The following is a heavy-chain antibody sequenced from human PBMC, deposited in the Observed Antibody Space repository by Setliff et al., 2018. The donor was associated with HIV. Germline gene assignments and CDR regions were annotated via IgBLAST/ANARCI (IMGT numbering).Heavy chain of an antibody. V-gene: IGHV4-4*07. Sequence: SETLSLTCTVSGGSISGYYWSWIRQPAGKGLEWIGRIYSSGSTNYNPSLKSRVIMSVDRSKNQFSLKLRSVTAADTALYYRARDRIVGAKEFDPWGQGTLVTVSS. CDR1: GGSISGYY. CDR2: IYSSGST. CDR3: ARDRIVGAKEFDP. J-gene: IGHJ5*02. D-gene: IGHD1-26*01.